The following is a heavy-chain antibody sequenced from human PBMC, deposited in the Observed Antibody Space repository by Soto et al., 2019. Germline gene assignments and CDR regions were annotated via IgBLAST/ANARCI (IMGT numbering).Heavy chain of an antibody. CDR2: IYPGNSDT. Sequence: PGESLKISCKGSGYTFTNYWIGWVRQMPGKGQEWMGIIYPGNSDTRYSPSFRGQVTISADKSISTAYLQWSSLKASDTAMYYCARPAEVAIAGALDHWGQGTPVTVSS. CDR1: GYTFTNYW. V-gene: IGHV5-51*01. J-gene: IGHJ4*02. D-gene: IGHD1-26*01. CDR3: ARPAEVAIAGALDH.